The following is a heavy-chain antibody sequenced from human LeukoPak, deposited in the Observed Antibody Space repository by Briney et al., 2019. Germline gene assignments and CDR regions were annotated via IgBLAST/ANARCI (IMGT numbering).Heavy chain of an antibody. CDR3: ARAVEMGSFFGLGY. D-gene: IGHD3-10*01. Sequence: GGSLRLSCAASGFTFSSYAMSWVRQAPGKGLEWVSAISGSGGSTYYADSVKGRFTISRDNSKNTLYLQMNSLRAGDTAVYYCARAVEMGSFFGLGYWGQGTLVTVSS. J-gene: IGHJ4*02. CDR1: GFTFSSYA. CDR2: ISGSGGST. V-gene: IGHV3-23*01.